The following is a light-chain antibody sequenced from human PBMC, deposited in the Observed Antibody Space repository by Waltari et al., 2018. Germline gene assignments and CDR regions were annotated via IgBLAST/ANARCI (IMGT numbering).Light chain of an antibody. Sequence: SYMLTHPPSVSVAPGQTARITCGVDDIGESSGHWCQLGPGQAPVSVIYYDTERPSGIPDRFSGSHSGDTATLIISRVEAGDEADYYCQVWDSSRHHVIVGGGTRLTVL. V-gene: IGLV3-21*04. CDR1: DIGESS. CDR2: YDT. CDR3: QVWDSSRHHVI. J-gene: IGLJ2*01.